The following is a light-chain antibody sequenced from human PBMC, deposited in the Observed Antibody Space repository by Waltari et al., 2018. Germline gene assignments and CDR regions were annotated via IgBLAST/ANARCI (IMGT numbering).Light chain of an antibody. V-gene: IGKV2D-29*01. CDR2: RVS. J-gene: IGKJ4*01. CDR1: QSLLHSNGNTY. Sequence: DIVMTQTPLSLAVTAGEPASISCRSSQSLLHSNGNTYLYWYLKKPGQPPRPLIYRVSNRSSGLPDRISGSGSGTDFTLKISRVEAEDVGVYYCMQSVQIPFTFGGGTKVEIK. CDR3: MQSVQIPFT.